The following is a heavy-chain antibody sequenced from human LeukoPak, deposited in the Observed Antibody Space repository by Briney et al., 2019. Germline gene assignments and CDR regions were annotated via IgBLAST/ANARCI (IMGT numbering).Heavy chain of an antibody. CDR3: AAPVFDP. CDR1: GYTFSSYG. J-gene: IGHJ5*02. Sequence: ASVKVSCKASGYTFSSYGISWVRQAPGQGLEWMGWISAYNGNTNYAQKFQGRVTITADKSTSTAYMELSSLRSEDTAVYYCAAPVFDPWGQGTLVTVSS. CDR2: ISAYNGNT. V-gene: IGHV1-18*01.